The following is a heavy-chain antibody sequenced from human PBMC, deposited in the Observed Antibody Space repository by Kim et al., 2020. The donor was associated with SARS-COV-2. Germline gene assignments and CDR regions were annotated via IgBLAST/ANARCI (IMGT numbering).Heavy chain of an antibody. CDR3: ARDSPPTSGYDY. Sequence: YCAAAVKGRFTISRTNSRNRLYLQLNSRRAEDTAVYDCARDSPPTSGYDYWGQGTLVTVSS. D-gene: IGHD2-2*01. J-gene: IGHJ4*02. V-gene: IGHV3-33*01.